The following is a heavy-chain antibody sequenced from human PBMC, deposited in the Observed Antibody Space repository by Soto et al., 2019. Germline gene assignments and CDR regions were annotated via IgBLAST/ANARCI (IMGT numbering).Heavy chain of an antibody. CDR2: ISGSGGRT. CDR3: AKDPTYSVVP. Sequence: PGGSLRLSCAASGFTFSNYAMTWVRQAPGKGLEWVSSISGSGGRTYYADSVKGRFTISRDNSKNTVYLQMNSLRAEDTAVYYCAKDPTYSVVPWGQGTMGTVSS. V-gene: IGHV3-23*01. D-gene: IGHD1-26*01. J-gene: IGHJ3*01. CDR1: GFTFSNYA.